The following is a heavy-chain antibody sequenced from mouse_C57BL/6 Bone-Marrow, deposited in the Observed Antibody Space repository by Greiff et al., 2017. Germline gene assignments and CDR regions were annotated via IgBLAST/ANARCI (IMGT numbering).Heavy chain of an antibody. CDR2: INSDGGST. J-gene: IGHJ4*01. CDR3: ARHSYYYAMDY. CDR1: EYEFPSHD. V-gene: IGHV5-2*01. Sequence: EVKLMESGGGLVQPGESLKLSCESNEYEFPSHDMSWVRKTPEKRLALVAAINSDGGSTYYPDNMERRFIISRDNTKKALYLQMSSLSSEDTALYYCARHSYYYAMDYWGQGTSVTVSA.